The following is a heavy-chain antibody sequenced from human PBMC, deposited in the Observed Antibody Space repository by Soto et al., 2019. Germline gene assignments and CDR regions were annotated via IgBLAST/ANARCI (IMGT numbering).Heavy chain of an antibody. CDR3: ARDLAYYYDSSGLPHWFDP. Sequence: GASVKVSCKASGGTFSSCAISWVRQAPGQGLEWMGGIIPIFGTANYAQKFQGRVTITADESTSTAYMELSSLRSEDTAVYYCARDLAYYYDSSGLPHWFDPWGQGTLVTVSS. CDR2: IIPIFGTA. CDR1: GGTFSSCA. D-gene: IGHD3-22*01. J-gene: IGHJ5*02. V-gene: IGHV1-69*13.